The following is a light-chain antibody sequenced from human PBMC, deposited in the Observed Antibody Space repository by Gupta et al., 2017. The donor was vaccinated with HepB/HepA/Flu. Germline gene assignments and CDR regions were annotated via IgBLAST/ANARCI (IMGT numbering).Light chain of an antibody. CDR2: DAS. CDR1: QSVSSY. V-gene: IGKV3-11*01. Sequence: IVLTQSPATLSFSLGERATLTCRASQSVSSYLAWYQQKPGQAPRLLIYDASNRATGIPARFSGSGSGTDFTLTISSLEPEDFAVYYCQQRSNWPRTFGGGTKVEIK. CDR3: QQRSNWPRT. J-gene: IGKJ4*01.